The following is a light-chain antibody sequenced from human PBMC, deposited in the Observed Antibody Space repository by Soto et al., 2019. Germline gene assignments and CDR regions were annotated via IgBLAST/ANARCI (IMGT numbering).Light chain of an antibody. CDR3: QQCSNWPPLT. V-gene: IGKV3-11*01. CDR1: QSVSSY. J-gene: IGKJ4*01. Sequence: EIVLTQSPATLSLSPGERATLSCRASQSVSSYLAWYQQKPGQAPRLLIYDASSRAAGIPARFSASGSGTDLTLTISNLEPEDFAFYYCQQCSNWPPLTFGGGTKVEIK. CDR2: DAS.